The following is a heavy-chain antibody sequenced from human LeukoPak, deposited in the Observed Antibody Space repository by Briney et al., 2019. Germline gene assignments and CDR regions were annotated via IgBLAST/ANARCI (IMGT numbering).Heavy chain of an antibody. CDR2: IYTRGST. D-gene: IGHD3-22*01. V-gene: IGHV4-4*09. CDR3: ARHEPSRDYYDSSGYYYVGYFDL. J-gene: IGHJ2*01. CDR1: GGSISRYY. Sequence: PSETLSLPCTVSGGSISRYYWSWIRQPPGKALEWIGYIYTRGSTNYNPSLKSRVTISVYTSKNQFSLKLSSVTAAETAVYYCARHEPSRDYYDSSGYYYVGYFDLWGRGTLVTVSS.